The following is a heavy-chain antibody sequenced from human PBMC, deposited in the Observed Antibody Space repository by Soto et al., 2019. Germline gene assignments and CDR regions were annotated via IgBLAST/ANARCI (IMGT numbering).Heavy chain of an antibody. CDR1: GGSLSSSSYY. J-gene: IGHJ5*02. CDR2: IYYSGST. CDR3: ASTPAAGYCSGGSCFWFDP. V-gene: IGHV4-39*07. D-gene: IGHD2-15*01. Sequence: SETLSLTCTVSGGSLSSSSYYWGWIRQPPGKGLEWIGSIYYSGSTYYNPSLKSRVTISVDTSKNQFSLKLSSVTAADTAVYYCASTPAAGYCSGGSCFWFDPWGQGTLVTVSS.